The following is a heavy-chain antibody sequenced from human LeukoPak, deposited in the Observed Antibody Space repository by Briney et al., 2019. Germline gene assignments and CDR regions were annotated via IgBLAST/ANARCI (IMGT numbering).Heavy chain of an antibody. CDR2: ISTSGRTI. D-gene: IGHD3-10*01. CDR1: GFTFSTYE. Sequence: SGGSLRLSCAASGFTFSTYEMTWVRQAPGRGMEWVSYISTSGRTIYYADSAKGRFTISTDNAKNSLYLQMASLRAEDTAVYYCASYIRAPFDIWGQGTMVTVSS. V-gene: IGHV3-48*03. J-gene: IGHJ3*02. CDR3: ASYIRAPFDI.